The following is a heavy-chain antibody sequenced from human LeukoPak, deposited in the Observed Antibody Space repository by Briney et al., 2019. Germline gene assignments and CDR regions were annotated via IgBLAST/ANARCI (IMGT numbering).Heavy chain of an antibody. CDR3: ARLDGSSMVRGVIPTPHYFDY. J-gene: IGHJ4*02. CDR2: ISGSGVI. CDR1: GGPITTYY. V-gene: IGHV4-4*07. D-gene: IGHD3-10*01. Sequence: SETLSLTCTVSGGPITTYYLSWIRQSAGMGLEWIGRISGSGVITYNPSLKSRVTISVDTSKNQFSLKLSSVTAADTAVYYCARLDGSSMVRGVIPTPHYFDYWGQGTLVTVSS.